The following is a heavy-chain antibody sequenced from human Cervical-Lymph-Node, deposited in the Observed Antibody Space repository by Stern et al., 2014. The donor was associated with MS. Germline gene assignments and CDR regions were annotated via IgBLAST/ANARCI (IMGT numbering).Heavy chain of an antibody. D-gene: IGHD3-22*01. Sequence: QVQLVESGAEVKKPGSSVKVSCKASGGTFNIYAISWVRQAPGQGLEWVGGIVPIFGSANYAQKFQGRVTITADESTTTIYMEVSSLRSEDTAVYYCARGPDQSGGYYYAYWGQGTLVTVSS. J-gene: IGHJ4*02. V-gene: IGHV1-69*01. CDR1: GGTFNIYA. CDR2: IVPIFGSA. CDR3: ARGPDQSGGYYYAY.